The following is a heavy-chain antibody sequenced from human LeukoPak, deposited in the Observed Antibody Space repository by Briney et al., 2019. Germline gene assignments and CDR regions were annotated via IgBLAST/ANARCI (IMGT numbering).Heavy chain of an antibody. J-gene: IGHJ4*02. D-gene: IGHD3-22*01. CDR1: GYSFTSYW. Sequence: GESLKISCKGSGYSFTSYWIGWVRQMPGKGLEWMGIIYPGDSDTRYSPSFQGQVTISADKSISTAHLQWSSLKASDTAMYYCARHVSPPDRLYYYDSSGYLLDYWGQGTLVTVSS. CDR2: IYPGDSDT. V-gene: IGHV5-51*01. CDR3: ARHVSPPDRLYYYDSSGYLLDY.